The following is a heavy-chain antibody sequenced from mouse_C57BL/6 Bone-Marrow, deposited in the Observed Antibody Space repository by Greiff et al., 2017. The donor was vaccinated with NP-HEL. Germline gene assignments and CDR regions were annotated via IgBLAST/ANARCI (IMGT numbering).Heavy chain of an antibody. CDR3: ATISSYFDY. V-gene: IGHV1-59*01. CDR1: GYTFTSYW. Sequence: QVQLKQPGAELVRPGTSVKLSCKASGYTFTSYWMHWVKQRPGQGLEWIGVIDPSDSYTNYNQKFKGKATLTVDTSSSTAYMQLSSLTSEDSAVYYCATISSYFDYWGQGTTLTVSS. J-gene: IGHJ2*01. CDR2: IDPSDSYT. D-gene: IGHD1-1*01.